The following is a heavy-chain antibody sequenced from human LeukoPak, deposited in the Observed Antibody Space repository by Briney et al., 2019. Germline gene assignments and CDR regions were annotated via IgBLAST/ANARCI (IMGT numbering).Heavy chain of an antibody. CDR3: AKDRASPYYYDSSGYLDY. Sequence: PGGSLRLSCAASGFTFDDFGMTWVRQAPGKGLEWVSGITWNGGITGYADSVKGRFTISRDNSKNTLYLQMNSLRAEDTAVYYCAKDRASPYYYDSSGYLDYWGQGTLVTVSS. J-gene: IGHJ4*02. CDR2: ITWNGGIT. CDR1: GFTFDDFG. D-gene: IGHD3-22*01. V-gene: IGHV3-20*04.